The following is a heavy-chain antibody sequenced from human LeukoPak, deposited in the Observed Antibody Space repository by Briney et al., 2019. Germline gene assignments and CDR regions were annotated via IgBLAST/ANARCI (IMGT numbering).Heavy chain of an antibody. D-gene: IGHD3-9*01. V-gene: IGHV3-30*02. CDR1: GFTFSSYG. Sequence: GGSLRLSCAASGFTFSSYGMHWVRQAPGKGLEWVAFIRYDGSNKYYADSVKGRFTISRDNSKNTLYLQMNSLRAEDTAVYYCAKDSPPLRYFDWLSRYYFDYWGQGTLVTVSS. J-gene: IGHJ4*02. CDR2: IRYDGSNK. CDR3: AKDSPPLRYFDWLSRYYFDY.